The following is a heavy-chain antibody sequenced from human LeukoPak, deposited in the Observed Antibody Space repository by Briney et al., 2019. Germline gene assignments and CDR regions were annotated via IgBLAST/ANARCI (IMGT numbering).Heavy chain of an antibody. D-gene: IGHD3-3*01. J-gene: IGHJ5*02. CDR1: GYSFTSYW. Sequence: GESLKISCKGSGYSFTSYWICWVRQMPGKGLEWMGIIYPGDSDTRYSPSFQGQVTISADKSISTAYLHWSSLKASDTAMYYCARLERVFGVVIQNWFDPWGQGTLVTVSS. CDR2: IYPGDSDT. CDR3: ARLERVFGVVIQNWFDP. V-gene: IGHV5-51*01.